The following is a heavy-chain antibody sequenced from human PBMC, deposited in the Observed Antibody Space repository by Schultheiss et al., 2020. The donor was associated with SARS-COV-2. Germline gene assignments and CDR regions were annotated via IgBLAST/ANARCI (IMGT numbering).Heavy chain of an antibody. J-gene: IGHJ3*02. D-gene: IGHD6-19*01. CDR2: IIPIFGTA. V-gene: IGHV1-69*13. CDR3: ASFLVYSSGGDDAFDI. CDR1: GYTFTSYA. Sequence: SVKVSCKASGYTFTSYAISWVRQAPGQGLEWMGGIIPIFGTANYAQKFQGRVTITADESTSTAYMELSSLRSEDTAVYYCASFLVYSSGGDDAFDIWGQGTMVTVSS.